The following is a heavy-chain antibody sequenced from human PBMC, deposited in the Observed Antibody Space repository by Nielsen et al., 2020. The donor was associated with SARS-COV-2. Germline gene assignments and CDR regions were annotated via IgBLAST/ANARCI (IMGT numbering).Heavy chain of an antibody. D-gene: IGHD6-19*01. CDR2: IYSGGST. V-gene: IGHV3-66*01. CDR3: ARDISGWGWFDP. J-gene: IGHJ5*02. CDR1: GFTFSSYW. Sequence: GGSLRLSCAASGFTFSSYWMHWVRQAPGKGLEWVSLIYSGGSTYYADSVKGRFTISRDSSKNTLYLQMDSLRAEDTAVYYCARDISGWGWFDPWGQETLVTVSS.